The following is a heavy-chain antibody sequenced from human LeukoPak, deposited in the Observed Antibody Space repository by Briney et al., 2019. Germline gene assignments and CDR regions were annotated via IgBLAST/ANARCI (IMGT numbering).Heavy chain of an antibody. CDR1: GASITSYF. CDR3: ARHRGVYYDFWSPFDY. J-gene: IGHJ4*02. V-gene: IGHV4-4*07. Sequence: ASETLSLTCTVSGASITSYFWHWIRHPAGKGLEWIGRVTSSGTTNYNPSLRSRVTMSVDTSKNQFSLKLSSVTAADTAVYYCARHRGVYYDFWSPFDYWGQGTLVTVSS. CDR2: VTSSGTT. D-gene: IGHD3-3*01.